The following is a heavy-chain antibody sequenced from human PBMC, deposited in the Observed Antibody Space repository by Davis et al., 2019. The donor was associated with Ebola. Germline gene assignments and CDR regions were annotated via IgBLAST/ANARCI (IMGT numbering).Heavy chain of an antibody. CDR3: ATDRLPRTVTNPTY. Sequence: GESLKTPRAASGFTFRTYAMNWVRQAPGKGLEWVAAVSGSGTTTSYADSVKGRFTPSRDKSNNTVYLQMNSLRPEDTALYYCATDRLPRTVTNPTYWGQGTLVTVSS. V-gene: IGHV3-23*01. CDR2: VSGSGTTT. D-gene: IGHD4-17*01. CDR1: GFTFRTYA. J-gene: IGHJ4*02.